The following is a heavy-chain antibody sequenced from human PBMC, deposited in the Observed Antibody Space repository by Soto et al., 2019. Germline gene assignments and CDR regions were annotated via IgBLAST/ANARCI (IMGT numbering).Heavy chain of an antibody. CDR3: SKRLAHYSSSWSDY. D-gene: IGHD6-13*01. V-gene: IGHV3-23*01. CDR1: GFTFNNYA. Sequence: GGSLRLSCAASGFTFNNYAMSWARQAPGKGLEWVSALSASGGDTYYADSVKGRFTISRDNSRNTLFLQMDSLRGEDTAVYYCSKRLAHYSSSWSDYWGQGTLVTVSS. CDR2: LSASGGDT. J-gene: IGHJ4*02.